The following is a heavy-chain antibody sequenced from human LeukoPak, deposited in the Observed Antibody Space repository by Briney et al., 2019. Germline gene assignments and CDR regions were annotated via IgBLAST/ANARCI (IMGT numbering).Heavy chain of an antibody. CDR1: GGTFSSYA. D-gene: IGHD3-22*01. J-gene: IGHJ4*02. CDR2: IIPIFGTA. Sequence: SVKVSCKASGGTFSSYAISWVRQAPGQGLEWMGRIIPIFGTANYAQKFQDRVTITTDESTSTAYMELSSLRSEDTAVYYCAGEQYYYDSSGYPKYFDYWGQGTLVTVSS. CDR3: AGEQYYYDSSGYPKYFDY. V-gene: IGHV1-69*05.